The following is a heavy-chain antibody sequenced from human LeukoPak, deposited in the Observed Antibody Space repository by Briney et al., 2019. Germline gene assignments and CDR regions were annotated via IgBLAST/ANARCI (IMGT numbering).Heavy chain of an antibody. CDR1: GFTFSSYS. D-gene: IGHD3-22*01. J-gene: IGHJ3*02. CDR2: ISSSSSYI. V-gene: IGHV3-21*01. CDR3: ARGAAGLIVGVFDI. Sequence: GGSLRLSCAASGFTFSSYSMNWVRQAPGKGLEWVSSISSSSSYIYYADSVKGRFTISRDSAKNSLYLQMNSLRAEDTAVYHCARGAAGLIVGVFDIWGQGTMVTVSS.